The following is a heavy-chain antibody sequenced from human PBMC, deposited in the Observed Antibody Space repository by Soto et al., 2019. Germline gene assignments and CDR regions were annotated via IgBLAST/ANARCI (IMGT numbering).Heavy chain of an antibody. J-gene: IGHJ6*02. D-gene: IGHD2-21*02. Sequence: SVKVSCKASGGTFSSYATSWVRQAPGQGLEWMGGIIPIFGTANYAQKFQGRVTITADKSTSTAYMELSSLRSEDTAVYYCASHIVVVTATYYYYYGMDVWGQGTTVTVSS. CDR3: ASHIVVVTATYYYYYGMDV. V-gene: IGHV1-69*06. CDR1: GGTFSSYA. CDR2: IIPIFGTA.